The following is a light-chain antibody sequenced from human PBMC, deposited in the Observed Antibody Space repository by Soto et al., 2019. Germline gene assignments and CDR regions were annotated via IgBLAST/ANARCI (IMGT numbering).Light chain of an antibody. CDR2: DAS. CDR3: QHYNSYRT. CDR1: QSISSW. V-gene: IGKV1-5*01. Sequence: DIQLTQSPSTLSASVGDRVTITCRARQSISSWLAWYQQKPGKAPKLLIYDASTLESGVPSRFSGRGSGTEFTLTISSLQPDDFATDYCQHYNSYRTFGQGTKVEIK. J-gene: IGKJ1*01.